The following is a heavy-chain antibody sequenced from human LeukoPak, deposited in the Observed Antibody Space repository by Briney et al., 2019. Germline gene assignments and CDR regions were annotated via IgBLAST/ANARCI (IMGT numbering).Heavy chain of an antibody. Sequence: VASVKVSCKASGGISHPYAIAWLRQAPGQGLERMGGITPLVSTTVYARKLQGRVTLTADEATRTVYMELRSLSSDDTAIYYCARGNGTYTPSDHWGQGTLVTVSS. CDR2: ITPLVSTT. V-gene: IGHV1-69*01. D-gene: IGHD1-26*01. CDR3: ARGNGTYTPSDH. CDR1: GGISHPYA. J-gene: IGHJ4*02.